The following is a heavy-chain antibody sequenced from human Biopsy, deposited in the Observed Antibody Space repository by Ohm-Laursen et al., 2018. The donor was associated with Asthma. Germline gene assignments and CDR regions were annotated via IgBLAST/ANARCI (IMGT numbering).Heavy chain of an antibody. CDR2: IYYTGSD. D-gene: IGHD3-9*01. CDR3: ARVPHYDILTGFILRYYYGMDV. Sequence: GTLSLTCIVSGGSVSTGSYYWSWIRQPPGKGLEWLGYIYYTGSDNYNPSLKSRVTISVDTSKNQFSLKLSSVTAADTAVYYCARVPHYDILTGFILRYYYGMDVWGQGTTVTVSS. V-gene: IGHV4-61*01. J-gene: IGHJ6*02. CDR1: GGSVSTGSYY.